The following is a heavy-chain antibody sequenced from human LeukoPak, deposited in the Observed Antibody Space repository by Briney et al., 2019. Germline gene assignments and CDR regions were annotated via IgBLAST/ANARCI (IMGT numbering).Heavy chain of an antibody. CDR1: GFTFSSYG. CDR2: IRYDGSNK. Sequence: GGSLRLSCAASGFTFSSYGMHWVRQAPGKGLEWVAFIRYDGSNKYYADSVKGRFTISRDNSKNTLYLQMNSLRAEDTAVYYCARDQGLLWFGELARGGMDVWGQGTTVTVSS. D-gene: IGHD3-10*01. J-gene: IGHJ6*02. CDR3: ARDQGLLWFGELARGGMDV. V-gene: IGHV3-30*02.